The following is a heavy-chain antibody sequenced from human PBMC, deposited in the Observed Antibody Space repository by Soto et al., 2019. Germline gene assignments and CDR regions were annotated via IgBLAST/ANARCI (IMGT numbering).Heavy chain of an antibody. D-gene: IGHD2-2*01. CDR1: GGSISSYY. J-gene: IGHJ4*02. CDR3: ARRRYCSSTSCAYFDY. CDR2: IYYSGST. V-gene: IGHV4-59*01. Sequence: SETLSLTCTVSGGSISSYYWSWIRQPPGKGLEWIGYIYYSGSTNYNPSLKSRVTISVDTSKNQFSLKLSSVTAADTAVYYCARRRYCSSTSCAYFDYWGQGTLVTVSS.